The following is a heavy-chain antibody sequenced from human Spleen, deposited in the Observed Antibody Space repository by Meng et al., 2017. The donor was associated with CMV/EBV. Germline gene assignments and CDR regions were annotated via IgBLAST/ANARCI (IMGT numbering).Heavy chain of an antibody. J-gene: IGHJ5*02. CDR3: ARAARLYWFDP. D-gene: IGHD6-6*01. CDR2: IYYRGST. Sequence: SETLSLTCTVSGGSISSYYWSWIRQPPGKGLEWIGYIYYRGSTNYNPSLRSRVTISVDTSKNQFFLKLSSVTAADTAVYYCARAARLYWFDPWGQGTLVTVSS. CDR1: GGSISSYY. V-gene: IGHV4-59*01.